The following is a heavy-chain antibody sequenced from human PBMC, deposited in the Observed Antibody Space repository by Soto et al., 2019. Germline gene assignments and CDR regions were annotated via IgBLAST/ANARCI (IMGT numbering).Heavy chain of an antibody. CDR2: INTGNGNT. D-gene: IGHD2-2*01. CDR1: GYRFTSYT. V-gene: IGHV1-3*04. Sequence: ASVKVSCKAPGYRFTSYTMHWVRQAPGQRLEWMGWINTGNGNTEYSQRFQGRVTITRDTTASTAYMELSSLRSEDTAVYYCARADCSSTTCSLGFDPWGQGTLVTVSS. CDR3: ARADCSSTTCSLGFDP. J-gene: IGHJ5*02.